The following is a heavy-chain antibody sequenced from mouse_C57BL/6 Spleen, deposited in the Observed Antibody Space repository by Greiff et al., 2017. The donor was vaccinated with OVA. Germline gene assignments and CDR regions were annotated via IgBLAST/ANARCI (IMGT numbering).Heavy chain of an antibody. Sequence: VQLQQSGTVLARPGASVKMSCKTSGYTFTSYWMHWVKQRPGQGLEWIGAIYPGNGDTSYNQKFKGKAKLTAVPSASTAYMEHSSLTNENSAVYDCAMRGGYGSSYWYIDVWGTGTTVTVSS. J-gene: IGHJ1*03. D-gene: IGHD1-1*01. CDR1: GYTFTSYW. V-gene: IGHV1-5*01. CDR2: IYPGNGDT. CDR3: AMRGGYGSSYWYIDV.